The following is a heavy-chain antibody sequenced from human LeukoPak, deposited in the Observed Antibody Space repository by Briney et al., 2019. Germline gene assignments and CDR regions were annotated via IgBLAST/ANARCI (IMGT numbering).Heavy chain of an antibody. D-gene: IGHD3-16*01. CDR1: GFTFSSYA. J-gene: IGHJ4*02. CDR3: ARGSHRLYDYVWGTYESKDY. Sequence: PGGSLRLSCAASGFTFSSYAMHWVRQAPGKGLEYVSAISSNGGSTYYANSVKGRFTISRDNSKNTLYLQMGSLRAEDMAVYYCARGSHRLYDYVWGTYESKDYWGQGTLVTVSS. V-gene: IGHV3-64*01. CDR2: ISSNGGST.